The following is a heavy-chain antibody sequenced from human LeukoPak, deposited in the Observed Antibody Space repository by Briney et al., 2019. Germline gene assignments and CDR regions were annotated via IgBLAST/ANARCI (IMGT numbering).Heavy chain of an antibody. V-gene: IGHV4-59*01. D-gene: IGHD5-12*01. J-gene: IGHJ4*02. Sequence: SETLSLTCTVSGGSISSYYWSWIRQPPGKGLEWIGYIYYSGSTNYNPSLKSRVTISVDTSKNQFSLKLTSVTAADTAVYHCARAPWRTFFDYWGQGNLVTVSS. CDR1: GGSISSYY. CDR2: IYYSGST. CDR3: ARAPWRTFFDY.